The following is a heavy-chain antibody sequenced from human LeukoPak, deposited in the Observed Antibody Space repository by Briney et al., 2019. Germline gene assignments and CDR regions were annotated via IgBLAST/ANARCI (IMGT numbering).Heavy chain of an antibody. CDR1: GFTFSSYA. J-gene: IGHJ4*02. CDR3: AKDLITMIVVAPSDTFDY. CDR2: ISYDGSNK. D-gene: IGHD3-22*01. V-gene: IGHV3-30*04. Sequence: GGSLRLSCAASGFTFSSYAMHWVRQAPGKGLEWVAVISYDGSNKYYADSVKGRFTISRDNSKNTLYLQMNSLRAEDTAVYYCAKDLITMIVVAPSDTFDYWGQGTLVTVSS.